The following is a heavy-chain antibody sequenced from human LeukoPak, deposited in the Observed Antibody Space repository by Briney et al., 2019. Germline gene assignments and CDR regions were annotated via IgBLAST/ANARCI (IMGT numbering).Heavy chain of an antibody. V-gene: IGHV4-61*02. CDR2: IYTSGST. D-gene: IGHD6-13*01. CDR1: GDSISRGRYY. J-gene: IGHJ6*03. CDR3: ARDRKQLTYYYYYMDV. Sequence: SQTLSLTCTVSGDSISRGRYYWSWIRQPAGKGLEWIGRIYTSGSTNYNPSLKSRVTMSVDTSKNQFSLKLSSVTAADTAVYYCARDRKQLTYYYYYMDVWGKGTTVTVSS.